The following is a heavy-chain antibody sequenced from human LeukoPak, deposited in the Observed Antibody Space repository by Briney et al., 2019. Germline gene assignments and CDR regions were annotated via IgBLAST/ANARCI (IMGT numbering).Heavy chain of an antibody. J-gene: IGHJ6*03. CDR3: ARDRRIAAAGTDPYYYYYYMDV. V-gene: IGHV1-69*13. CDR2: IIPIFGTA. CDR1: GGTFSSYA. Sequence: SVKVSCEASGGTFSSYAISWVRQAPGQGLEWMGGIIPIFGTANYAQKFQGRVTITADESTSTAYMELSSLRSEDTAVYYCARDRRIAAAGTDPYYYYYYMDVWGKGTTVTVSS. D-gene: IGHD6-13*01.